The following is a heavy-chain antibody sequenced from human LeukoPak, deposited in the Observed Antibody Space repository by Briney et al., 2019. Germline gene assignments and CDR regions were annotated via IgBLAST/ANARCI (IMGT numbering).Heavy chain of an antibody. Sequence: PSETLSLTCTVSGGSISSGDYYWSWIRQPPGKGLEWIGSIYYSGSTYYNPSLKSRVTISVDTSKNQFSLKLSSVTAADTAVYYCARHYKIKYRPAAPYDAFDIWGQGTMVTVSS. CDR2: IYYSGST. CDR1: GGSISSGDYY. V-gene: IGHV4-39*01. D-gene: IGHD2-2*01. CDR3: ARHYKIKYRPAAPYDAFDI. J-gene: IGHJ3*02.